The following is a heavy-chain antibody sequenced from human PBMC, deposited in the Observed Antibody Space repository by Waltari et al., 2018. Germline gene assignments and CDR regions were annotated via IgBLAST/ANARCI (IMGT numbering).Heavy chain of an antibody. CDR1: GGTFSSYA. J-gene: IGHJ3*02. V-gene: IGHV1-69*01. Sequence: QVQLVQSGAEVKKPGSSVKVSCKASGGTFSSYAIRWVRQAPGQGLEWMGGIIPIFGTANYAQKFQGRVTITADESTSTAYMELSSLRSEDTAVYYCARVGIEYDSSGYYSAFDIWGQGTMVTVSS. CDR3: ARVGIEYDSSGYYSAFDI. CDR2: IIPIFGTA. D-gene: IGHD3-22*01.